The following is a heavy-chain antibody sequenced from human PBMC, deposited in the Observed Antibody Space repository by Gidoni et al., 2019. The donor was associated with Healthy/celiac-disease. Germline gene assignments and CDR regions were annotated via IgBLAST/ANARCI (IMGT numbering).Heavy chain of an antibody. Sequence: QLQLQESGPGLVKPSETLSLTCTVSGGSISSSSYYWGWIRQPPGKGLEWIGSIYYSGSTYYNPSLKSRVTISVDTSKNQFSLKLSSVTAADTAVYYCARPIEYYYDSSGDAFDIWGQGTMVTVSS. CDR3: ARPIEYYYDSSGDAFDI. V-gene: IGHV4-39*01. D-gene: IGHD3-22*01. CDR1: GGSISSSSYY. J-gene: IGHJ3*02. CDR2: IYYSGST.